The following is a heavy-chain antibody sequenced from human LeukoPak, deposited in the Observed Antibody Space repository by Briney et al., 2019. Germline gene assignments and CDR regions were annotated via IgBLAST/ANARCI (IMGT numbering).Heavy chain of an antibody. V-gene: IGHV4-59*12. CDR2: IYYSGST. J-gene: IGHJ4*02. CDR1: GGSISSYY. D-gene: IGHD3-22*01. CDR3: ARGKGYYYDSSGYFGFDY. Sequence: SETLSLTCTVSGGSISSYYWSWIRQPPGKGLEWIGYIYYSGSTNYNPSLKSRVTISVDTSKNQFSLKLSSVTAADTAVYYCARGKGYYYDSSGYFGFDYWGQGTLVTVSS.